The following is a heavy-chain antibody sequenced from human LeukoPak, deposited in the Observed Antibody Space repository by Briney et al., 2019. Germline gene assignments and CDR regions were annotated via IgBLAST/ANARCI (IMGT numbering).Heavy chain of an antibody. CDR1: GCTFTSYG. Sequence: ASVKVSCKASGCTFTSYGISWVRQAPGQGLEWMGWISAYNGNTNYAQKLQGRVTMTTDTSTSTAYMELRSLRSDDTAVYYCARKGAAAAGRYNWFDPWGQGTLVTVSS. CDR2: ISAYNGNT. V-gene: IGHV1-18*01. CDR3: ARKGAAAAGRYNWFDP. D-gene: IGHD6-13*01. J-gene: IGHJ5*02.